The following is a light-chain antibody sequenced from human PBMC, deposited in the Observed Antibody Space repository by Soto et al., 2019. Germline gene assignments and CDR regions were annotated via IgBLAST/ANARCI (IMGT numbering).Light chain of an antibody. CDR3: HQYNSYPWT. CDR2: KAS. Sequence: DIQMTQSPSTLSASVGDRVTITCRASQNIRAWLAWYQQKPGKAPKLLIYKASNLYSGVPSRFSGSASGTEFTLTISNLQPDDFAIYYCHQYNSYPWTFGQGTKVDIK. V-gene: IGKV1-5*03. CDR1: QNIRAW. J-gene: IGKJ1*01.